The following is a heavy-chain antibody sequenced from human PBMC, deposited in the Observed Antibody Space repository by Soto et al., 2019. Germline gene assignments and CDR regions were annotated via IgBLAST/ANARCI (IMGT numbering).Heavy chain of an antibody. V-gene: IGHV3-11*01. Sequence: TGGSLRLSCAASGFTFSDYYMSWIRQAPGKRLEWVSYITSSGSSIYYADSVKGRFTNSRDNAKNSLYLQMNSLRAEDTAVYYCARDKGQLVPADGYWGQGTLVTVSS. CDR3: ARDKGQLVPADGY. CDR2: ITSSGSSI. J-gene: IGHJ4*02. CDR1: GFTFSDYY. D-gene: IGHD6-6*01.